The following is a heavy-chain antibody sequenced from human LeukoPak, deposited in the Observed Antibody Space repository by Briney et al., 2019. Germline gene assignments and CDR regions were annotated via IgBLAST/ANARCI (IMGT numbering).Heavy chain of an antibody. J-gene: IGHJ4*02. D-gene: IGHD6-6*01. V-gene: IGHV3-30*02. CDR1: GFNFHSYG. CDR3: GKGSSTSARPDY. Sequence: PGGSLRLSCAASGFNFHSYGMHWVRQAPGKGLDWVAFVRYDGSIQYYADSVKGRFAISRDNSKDTVSLQMNSLRPEDTAVYYCGKGSSTSARPDYWGQGTLVTVSS. CDR2: VRYDGSIQ.